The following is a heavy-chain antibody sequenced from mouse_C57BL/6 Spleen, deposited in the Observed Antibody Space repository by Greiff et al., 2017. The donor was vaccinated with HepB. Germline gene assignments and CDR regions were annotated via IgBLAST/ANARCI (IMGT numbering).Heavy chain of an antibody. Sequence: QVQLQQPGAELVRPGSSVKLSCKASGYTFTSYWMHWVKQRPIQGLEWIGNIDPSDSETHYNQKFKDKATLTVDKSSSTAYMQLSSLTSEDSAVYYCARSDGSSYDAMDYWGQGTSVTVSS. J-gene: IGHJ4*01. CDR2: IDPSDSET. CDR3: ARSDGSSYDAMDY. CDR1: GYTFTSYW. D-gene: IGHD1-1*01. V-gene: IGHV1-52*01.